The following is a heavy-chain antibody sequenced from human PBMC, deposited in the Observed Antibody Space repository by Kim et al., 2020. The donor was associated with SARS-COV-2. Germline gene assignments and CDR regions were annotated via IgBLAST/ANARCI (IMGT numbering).Heavy chain of an antibody. CDR1: GFSVRINY. D-gene: IGHD3-10*01. CDR2: LYSGGQT. Sequence: GGSLRLSCAASGFSVRINYMTWVRQAPGKGLEWVSCLYSGGQTYYADSVKGRFTISRDDSKNMVYLQMNSLRAEDTALYYCARDWFSGQGDYYGMDVWGQGTTVTVSS. CDR3: ARDWFSGQGDYYGMDV. V-gene: IGHV3-53*01. J-gene: IGHJ6*02.